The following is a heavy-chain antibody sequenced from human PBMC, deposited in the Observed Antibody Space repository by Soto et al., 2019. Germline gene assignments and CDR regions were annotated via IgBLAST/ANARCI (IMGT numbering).Heavy chain of an antibody. CDR2: IYPGDSDT. J-gene: IGHJ3*02. D-gene: IGHD5-12*01. CDR1: GYTFYSYW. CDR3: ASPHGNSYGYGFDI. V-gene: IGHV5-51*01. Sequence: GASLKISCKCAGYTFYSYWIAWVRQVPGKGLEWMGIIYPGDSDTRNSPSFQGQVTISADKSINTAYLKWSNLKASDTAMYYCASPHGNSYGYGFDIWGQGTMVTVSS.